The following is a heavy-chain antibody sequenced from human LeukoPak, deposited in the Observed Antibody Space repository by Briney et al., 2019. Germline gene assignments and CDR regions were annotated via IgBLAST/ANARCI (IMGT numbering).Heavy chain of an antibody. CDR2: TNPNSGNT. CDR1: GYTFTSYD. CDR3: ASSVPDCSGGSCYPHDAFDI. D-gene: IGHD2-15*01. J-gene: IGHJ3*02. Sequence: GASVKVSCKASGYTFTSYDINWVRQATGQGLEWMGWTNPNSGNTGYAQKFQGRVTMIRITSIRTAYMELSSLRSEDTAVYYCASSVPDCSGGSCYPHDAFDIWGQGTMVTVSS. V-gene: IGHV1-8*01.